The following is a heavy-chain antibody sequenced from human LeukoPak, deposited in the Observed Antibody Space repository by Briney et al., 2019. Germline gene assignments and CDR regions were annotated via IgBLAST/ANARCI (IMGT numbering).Heavy chain of an antibody. J-gene: IGHJ5*02. Sequence: SGPTLVNPQETLTLTCIVSGFSLSTSGVGVGWIRQPPGKALEWLAPIYWDDDKRYSPSLKSRLTITKDTSKNQVVLTMTNMDPVDTATYYCAHAARNMLSHSEFDPWGHGVLVTVPS. D-gene: IGHD3-16*01. CDR1: GFSLSTSGVG. CDR3: AHAARNMLSHSEFDP. V-gene: IGHV2-5*02. CDR2: IYWDDDK.